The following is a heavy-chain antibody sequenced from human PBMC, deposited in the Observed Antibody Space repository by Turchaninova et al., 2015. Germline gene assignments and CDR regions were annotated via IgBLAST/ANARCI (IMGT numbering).Heavy chain of an antibody. J-gene: IGHJ5*02. V-gene: IGHV4-39*01. CDR1: VGSITSPTYY. CDR2: VYYSGNT. Sequence: QLQLQESGPGLLKPSETLSLSSTVSVGSITSPTYYWAWIRQPPGKGLEWIGNVYYSGNTYYDASLKSRVTISVDTSKNQFSLKVASVTAEDTALYYCARRGRSSAWNWFDAWGQGTLVTVSS. D-gene: IGHD6-19*01. CDR3: ARRGRSSAWNWFDA.